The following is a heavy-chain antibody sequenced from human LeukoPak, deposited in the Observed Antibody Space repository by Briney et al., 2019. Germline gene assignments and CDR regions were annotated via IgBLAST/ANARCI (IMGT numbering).Heavy chain of an antibody. CDR1: GGTFSSYA. D-gene: IGHD5-12*01. J-gene: IGHJ4*02. V-gene: IGHV1-69*05. CDR2: IIPIFGTA. CDR3: ARVVWLRGLDY. Sequence: GASVTVSCKASGGTFSSYAISWVRQAPGQGLEWMGGIIPIFGTANYAQKFQGRVTITTDESTSTAYMELSSLRSEDTAVYYCARVVWLRGLDYWGQGTLVTVSS.